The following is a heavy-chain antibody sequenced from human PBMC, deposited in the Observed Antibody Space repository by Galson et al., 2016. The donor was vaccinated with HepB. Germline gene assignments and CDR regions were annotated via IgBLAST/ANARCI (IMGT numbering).Heavy chain of an antibody. J-gene: IGHJ4*02. CDR3: ARELSGSGLIDY. D-gene: IGHD3-10*01. Sequence: SETLSLTCAVSGDSISSTNWWTWVRQPPGKGLEWIGEASQSRNAIYNPSLERRVTMSVDKSKNHFFLKLTSVTAADTAVYFCARELSGSGLIDYWGQGALVTVSS. CDR1: GDSISSTNW. V-gene: IGHV4-4*02. CDR2: ASQSRNA.